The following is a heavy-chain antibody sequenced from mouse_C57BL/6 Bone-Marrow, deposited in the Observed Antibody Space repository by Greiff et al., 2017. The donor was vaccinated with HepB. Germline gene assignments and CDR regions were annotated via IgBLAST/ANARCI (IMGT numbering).Heavy chain of an antibody. V-gene: IGHV1-63*01. D-gene: IGHD1-1*01. Sequence: VQLKQSGAELVRPGTSVKMSCKASGYTFTNYWIGWAKQRPGHGLEWIGDIYPGGGYTNYNEKFKGKATLTADKSSSTAYMQFSSLTSEDSAIYYCARIGSTPYYFDYWGQGTTLTVSS. CDR1: GYTFTNYW. CDR3: ARIGSTPYYFDY. CDR2: IYPGGGYT. J-gene: IGHJ2*01.